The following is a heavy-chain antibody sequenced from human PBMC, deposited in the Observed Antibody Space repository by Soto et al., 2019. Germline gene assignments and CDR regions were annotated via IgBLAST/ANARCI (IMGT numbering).Heavy chain of an antibody. D-gene: IGHD6-19*01. Sequence: GESLKISCQVSGYRFTDNWIGWVRQMPGKGLEWMGIIFPGDFDTRYSPSFQGQVTISADKSFTTVYLQWNSLEASDTAMYYCARLEGQWLVPYFFDYWGQGTLVTVSS. CDR3: ARLEGQWLVPYFFDY. CDR2: IFPGDFDT. V-gene: IGHV5-51*01. CDR1: GYRFTDNW. J-gene: IGHJ4*02.